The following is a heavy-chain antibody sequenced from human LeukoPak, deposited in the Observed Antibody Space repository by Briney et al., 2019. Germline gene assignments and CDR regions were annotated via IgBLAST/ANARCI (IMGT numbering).Heavy chain of an antibody. V-gene: IGHV3-9*01. CDR2: IAWNGGRA. CDR3: AKAVAARWLDP. CDR1: GFTFDDFA. Sequence: HTGRSLRLSCAASGFTFDDFAMHWVRQVPGKGLEWVSGIAWNGGRAAFADSVKGRFTISRDNAKNSLYLQMNSLRAEDTAVYYCAKAVAARWLDPWGQGTLVIVSS. D-gene: IGHD6-19*01. J-gene: IGHJ5*02.